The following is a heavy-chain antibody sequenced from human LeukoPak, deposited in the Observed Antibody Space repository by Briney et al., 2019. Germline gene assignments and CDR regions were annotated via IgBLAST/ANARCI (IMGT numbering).Heavy chain of an antibody. CDR3: ARAYYYDSSGYPVYFDY. CDR2: IDPSGGST. Sequence: VASVTVSFTASGYTFTIYYMHWVRQAPGQGLEWMGVIDPSGGSTSYAQKFQGRVTMTRDTSTSTVYMELSSLRSEDRAVYYCARAYYYDSSGYPVYFDYWGQGTLVTVSS. D-gene: IGHD3-22*01. V-gene: IGHV1-46*01. CDR1: GYTFTIYY. J-gene: IGHJ4*02.